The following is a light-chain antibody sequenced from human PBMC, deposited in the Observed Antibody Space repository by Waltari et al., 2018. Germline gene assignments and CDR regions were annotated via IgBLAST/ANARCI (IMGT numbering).Light chain of an antibody. CDR2: GAS. J-gene: IGKJ5*01. V-gene: IGKV3D-15*01. CDR3: QPYNNWPPL. CDR1: QSVSSN. Sequence: ATLSCRASQSVSSNLAWYQQKYGQAPRLLIYGASTRATGIPARFSGSGSGTEFTLTISSLQSEDFAVYYCQPYNNWPPLFGQGTRLEIK.